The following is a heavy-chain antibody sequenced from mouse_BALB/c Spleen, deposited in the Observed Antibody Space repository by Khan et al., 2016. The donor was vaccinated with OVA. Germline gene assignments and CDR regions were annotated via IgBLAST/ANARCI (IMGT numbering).Heavy chain of an antibody. Sequence: QIQLVQSGPELKKPGETVQISCMASGFTFTNYGMNWVKQAPGKGLKWMGWINTYTGESTFADDFKGRFAFSLETSDSTAYLQINSLKNEDTATYFCARVGYNGTMDCWGQGTSVTVSS. V-gene: IGHV9-3-1*01. CDR3: ARVGYNGTMDC. CDR1: GFTFTNYG. J-gene: IGHJ4*01. CDR2: INTYTGES. D-gene: IGHD2-14*01.